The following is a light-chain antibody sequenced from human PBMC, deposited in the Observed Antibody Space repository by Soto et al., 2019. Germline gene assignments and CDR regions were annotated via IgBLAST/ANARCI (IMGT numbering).Light chain of an antibody. CDR2: GAS. V-gene: IGKV3-15*01. CDR3: QQYNNWPFT. CDR1: QSVSSN. J-gene: IGKJ3*01. Sequence: EIVMTQSPATLSVSPGERATLSCRASQSVSSNLAWYQQKPGQAPRLLIYGASTRATGNPARFSGSGSGTEFTLTISSLQSGDFAVYYCQQYNNWPFTFGPGTKVDIK.